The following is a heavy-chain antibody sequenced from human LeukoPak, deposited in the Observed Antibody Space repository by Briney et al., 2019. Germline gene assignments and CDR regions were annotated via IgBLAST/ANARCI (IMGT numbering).Heavy chain of an antibody. CDR3: ASKGGSFTISGVLYNDAFAI. CDR1: GFTISDYW. Sequence: GGSLRLSCAASGFTISDYWMSWVRQAPGKGLEWVANIKEDGSEKNYVDSAKGRFTISRDDAKNSLYLQMNNLRAEDTAVYYCASKGGSFTISGVLYNDAFAIWGQGTMVTVSA. J-gene: IGHJ3*02. D-gene: IGHD3-3*01. V-gene: IGHV3-7*01. CDR2: IKEDGSEK.